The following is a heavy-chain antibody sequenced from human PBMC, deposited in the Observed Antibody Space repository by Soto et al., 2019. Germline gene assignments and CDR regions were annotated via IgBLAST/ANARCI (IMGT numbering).Heavy chain of an antibody. D-gene: IGHD6-6*01. J-gene: IGHJ4*02. CDR1: GFTFSDYY. V-gene: IGHV3-11*01. Sequence: QVQLVESGGGLVKPGGSLRLSCAASGFTFSDYYMNWIRQAPGKGLEWVSYISSGAITIYYADSVKGRFTISRDNAKNSLYLQMNSVIAEDAAVYYCAGQYSSSSVEFWGQGTLVTVSS. CDR3: AGQYSSSSVEF. CDR2: ISSGAITI.